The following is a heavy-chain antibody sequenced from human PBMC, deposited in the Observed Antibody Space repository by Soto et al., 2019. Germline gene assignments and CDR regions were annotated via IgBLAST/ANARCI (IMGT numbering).Heavy chain of an antibody. V-gene: IGHV3-15*07. J-gene: IGHJ4*02. CDR2: IKSKTDGGTT. Sequence: EVQLVESGGGLVEPGGSLRLSCAASGFTFSNAWMNWLRQAPGKGLEWVGRIKSKTDGGTTDYAAPVKGRFTLSRDDSKNTLYLQMDSLKAEDTAVYYCATRWVAGGDFDYRGQGTLVTVSS. CDR1: GFTFSNAW. D-gene: IGHD6-13*01. CDR3: ATRWVAGGDFDY.